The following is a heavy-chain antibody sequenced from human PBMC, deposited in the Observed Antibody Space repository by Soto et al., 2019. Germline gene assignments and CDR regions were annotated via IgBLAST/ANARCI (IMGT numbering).Heavy chain of an antibody. CDR3: AKDEVGAGYYYYYGMDV. CDR2: ISGSGGST. D-gene: IGHD1-26*01. V-gene: IGHV3-23*01. Sequence: EVQLLESGGGLVQPGGSLRLSCAASGFTFSSYAMSWVRQAPGKGLEWVSAISGSGGSTYYADSVKGRFTISRDNSKNALYLQLHSLSAEDTAVYYCAKDEVGAGYYYYYGMDVWGQGTTVTVSS. J-gene: IGHJ6*02. CDR1: GFTFSSYA.